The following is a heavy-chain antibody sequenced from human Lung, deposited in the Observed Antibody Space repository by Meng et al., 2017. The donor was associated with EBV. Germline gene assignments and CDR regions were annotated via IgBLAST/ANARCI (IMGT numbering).Heavy chain of an antibody. V-gene: IGHV4-31*03. CDR1: GGSVISGGYY. D-gene: IGHD3-10*01. CDR3: ANAGRFGESLGDY. Sequence: PEAGPGLVQPSQTLSLTCTVSGGSVISGGYYWSWIRQQPGKGLEWIGYIYYTGSSFYNPSLKSRVTISVDTSKNQFSLNLSSVTAADTAVYYCANAGRFGESLGDYWGQGTLVTVSS. CDR2: IYYTGSS. J-gene: IGHJ4*02.